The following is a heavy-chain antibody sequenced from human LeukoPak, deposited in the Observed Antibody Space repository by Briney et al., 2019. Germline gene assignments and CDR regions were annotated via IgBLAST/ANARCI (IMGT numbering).Heavy chain of an antibody. CDR2: IIPIFGTA. Sequence: ASVKVSCKASGGTFSSYAISWVRQAPGQGLEWMGGIIPIFGTANYAQKFQGRVTITADESTSTAYMELSSLRSEDTAVYYCAKTLFYDRGHETFQHWGQGTLVTVSS. V-gene: IGHV1-69*13. D-gene: IGHD2/OR15-2a*01. CDR1: GGTFSSYA. CDR3: AKTLFYDRGHETFQH. J-gene: IGHJ1*01.